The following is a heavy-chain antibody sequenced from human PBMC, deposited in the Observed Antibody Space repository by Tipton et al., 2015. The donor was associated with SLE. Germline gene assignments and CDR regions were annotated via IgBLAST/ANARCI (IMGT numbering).Heavy chain of an antibody. CDR3: VRGPWAYYYYMDV. V-gene: IGHV4-4*02. CDR2: INTGGGT. CDR1: GGSISSRNW. Sequence: TLSLTCAVYGGSISSRNWWSWIRQPPGKGLEWIGNINTGGGTYRNPSLMSRVTISVDTSKTQFSLIVTSVTAADTAVYYCVRGPWAYYYYMDVWGKGTKVTVSS. D-gene: IGHD7-27*01. J-gene: IGHJ6*03.